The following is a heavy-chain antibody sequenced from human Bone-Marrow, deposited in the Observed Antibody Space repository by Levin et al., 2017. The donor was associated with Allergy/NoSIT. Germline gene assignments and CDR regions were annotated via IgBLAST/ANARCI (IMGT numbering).Heavy chain of an antibody. CDR1: GGSISSYY. V-gene: IGHV4-59*01. CDR2: IYYSGST. J-gene: IGHJ4*02. CDR3: ARYAAAAGYFDY. D-gene: IGHD6-13*01. Sequence: PGGSLRLSCTVSGGSISSYYWSWIRQPPGKGLEWIGYIYYSGSTNYNPSLKSRVTISVDTSKNQFSLKLSSVTAADTAVYYCARYAAAAGYFDYWGQGTLVTVSS.